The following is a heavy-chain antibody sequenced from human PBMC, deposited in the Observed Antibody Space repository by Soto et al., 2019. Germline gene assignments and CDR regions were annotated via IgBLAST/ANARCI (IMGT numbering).Heavy chain of an antibody. Sequence: GGSLRLSCAASGFTFSSYAMSWVRQAPGKGLEWVSAISGSGGSTYYADSVKGRFTISRDNSKNTLYLQMNSLRAEDTAVYYCAKDPDYSITGIIGAFDIWGQGTMVTVSS. D-gene: IGHD1-20*01. CDR2: ISGSGGST. CDR3: AKDPDYSITGIIGAFDI. V-gene: IGHV3-23*01. CDR1: GFTFSSYA. J-gene: IGHJ3*02.